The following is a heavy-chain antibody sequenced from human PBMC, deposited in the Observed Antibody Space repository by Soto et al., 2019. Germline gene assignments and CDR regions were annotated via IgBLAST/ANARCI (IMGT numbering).Heavy chain of an antibody. CDR1: GGSISSSNW. Sequence: PSETLSLTCAVSGGSISSSNWWSWVRQPPGKGLEWIGEIYHSGSTNYNPSLKSRVTISVDKSKNQFSLKLSSVTAADTAVYYCARDVSSGWYSFDYWGQGTLVTVSS. CDR3: ARDVSSGWYSFDY. V-gene: IGHV4-4*02. D-gene: IGHD6-19*01. CDR2: IYHSGST. J-gene: IGHJ4*02.